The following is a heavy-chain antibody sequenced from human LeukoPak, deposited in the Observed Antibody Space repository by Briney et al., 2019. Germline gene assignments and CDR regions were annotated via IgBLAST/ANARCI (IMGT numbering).Heavy chain of an antibody. V-gene: IGHV3-53*01. Sequence: GGSLRLSCAASGFTVSSNYMSWVRQAPGKGLEWVSVIYSGGSTYYADSVKGRFTISRDNSKNTLYLQMNSLRAEDTAVYYCAKGGYCSGGSCYAVGPTDLYFDYWGQGTLVTVSS. D-gene: IGHD2-15*01. CDR1: GFTVSSNY. CDR3: AKGGYCSGGSCYAVGPTDLYFDY. CDR2: IYSGGST. J-gene: IGHJ4*02.